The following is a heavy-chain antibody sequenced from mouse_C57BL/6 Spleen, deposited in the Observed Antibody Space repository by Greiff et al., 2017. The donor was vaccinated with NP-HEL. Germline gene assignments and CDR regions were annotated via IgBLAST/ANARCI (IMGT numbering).Heavy chain of an antibody. J-gene: IGHJ4*01. CDR1: GFNITDYY. CDR3: ARIYYDYDGGAMDY. CDR2: IDPEDGDT. D-gene: IGHD2-4*01. V-gene: IGHV14-2*01. Sequence: VQLQPSGAELVKPGASVKLSCTASGFNITDYYMHWVKQRTEQGLEWIGRIDPEDGDTKYDPKFQGKATITADKSSNTAYLQLSSLTSEDTAVYYCARIYYDYDGGAMDYWGQGTSVTVSS.